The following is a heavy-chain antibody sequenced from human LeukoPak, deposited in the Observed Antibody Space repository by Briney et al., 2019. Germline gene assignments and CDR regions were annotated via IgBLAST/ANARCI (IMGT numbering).Heavy chain of an antibody. CDR2: INPSGGST. V-gene: IGHV1-46*01. Sequence: ASVKVSCKASGYTFTSYYMHWVRQAPGQGLEWMGIINPSGGSTSYAQKFQGRVTMTREMSTSTVHMGRSSLRSEDTAVYYCARRVATSGGFDYWGQGTLVTVSS. CDR3: ARRVATSGGFDY. CDR1: GYTFTSYY. D-gene: IGHD5-12*01. J-gene: IGHJ4*02.